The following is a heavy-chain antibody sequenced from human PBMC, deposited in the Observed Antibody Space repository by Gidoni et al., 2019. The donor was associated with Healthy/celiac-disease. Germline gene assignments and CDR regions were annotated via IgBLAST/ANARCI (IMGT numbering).Heavy chain of an antibody. D-gene: IGHD2-21*02. Sequence: EVQLVESGGGLVQPGRSLRLSCTASVFTFGDYALSWFRQAPGKGLEWVGFIRSKAYGGTTEYAASVKGRFTISRDDSKSIAYLQMNSLKTEDTAVYYCTRIWHIVVVTDPVFDYWGQGTLVTVSS. V-gene: IGHV3-49*03. CDR2: IRSKAYGGTT. J-gene: IGHJ4*02. CDR1: VFTFGDYA. CDR3: TRIWHIVVVTDPVFDY.